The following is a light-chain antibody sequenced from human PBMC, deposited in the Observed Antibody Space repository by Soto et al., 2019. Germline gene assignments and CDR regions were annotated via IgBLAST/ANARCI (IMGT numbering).Light chain of an antibody. V-gene: IGLV1-44*01. J-gene: IGLJ3*02. CDR3: AAWDDSLNAWV. Sequence: QPVLTQPPSASGTPGQRVTISCSGARSNIGTNTVNWYQQVPGAAPKLLIYTRNQRPSGVPDRFSGSRSGTSASLAISGLQSEDEADYYCAAWDDSLNAWVFGGGTKLTVL. CDR2: TRN. CDR1: RSNIGTNT.